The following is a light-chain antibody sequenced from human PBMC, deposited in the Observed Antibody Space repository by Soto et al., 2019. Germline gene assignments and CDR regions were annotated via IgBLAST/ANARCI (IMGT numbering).Light chain of an antibody. J-gene: IGKJ5*01. CDR2: DAS. CDR1: QSVSSSY. CDR3: QQYGSSPIT. V-gene: IGKV3-20*01. Sequence: EIVLTQSPGTLSLSPGERATLSCRASQSVSSSYLAWYQQKPGQAPRLLIYDASSRATGIPDRFSGSGSGTDFTLTISGLEPEDFEVYYCQQYGSSPITFGQGTRLEIK.